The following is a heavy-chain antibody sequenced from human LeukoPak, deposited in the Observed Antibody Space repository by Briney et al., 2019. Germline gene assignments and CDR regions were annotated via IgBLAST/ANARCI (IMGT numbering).Heavy chain of an antibody. CDR3: AKSKEDCCGSFDP. V-gene: IGHV3-23*01. J-gene: IGHJ5*02. CDR2: SSGSGTT. Sequence: GGSLRLSCAASGFTYSSYAMSWVRQAPGKGLEWVSASSGSGTTYYADSVRGRFIISRDNSKNTLYLQMSSLRAEDTALYYCAKSKEDCCGSFDPWGQGTLVTVSS. D-gene: IGHD2-15*01. CDR1: GFTYSSYA.